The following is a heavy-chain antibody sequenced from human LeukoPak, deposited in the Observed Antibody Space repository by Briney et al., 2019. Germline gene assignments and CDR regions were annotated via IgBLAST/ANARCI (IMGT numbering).Heavy chain of an antibody. Sequence: GGAPRPSSAASGFTFCRFALSWVRPAPRQGVGWGSTIKGSGSNSYYADSVEGRFTISRDNSKNTLYLQMNSLRSEDTAIYYCANAKGSSGSGSSWDNWGQGTLVTVSS. CDR1: GFTFCRFA. D-gene: IGHD2-15*01. CDR2: IKGSGSNS. CDR3: ANAKGSSGSGSSWDN. V-gene: IGHV3-23*01. J-gene: IGHJ4*02.